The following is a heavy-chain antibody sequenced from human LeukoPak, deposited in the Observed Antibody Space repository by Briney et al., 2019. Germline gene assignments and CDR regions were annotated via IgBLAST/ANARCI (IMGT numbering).Heavy chain of an antibody. CDR1: GGTFSSYA. CDR3: ARAGYSSSWYRGNNYYYMDV. D-gene: IGHD6-13*01. J-gene: IGHJ6*03. CDR2: IIPIFGTA. V-gene: IGHV1-69*13. Sequence: ASVKVSCKASGGTFSSYAISWVRQAPGQGLEWMGGIIPIFGTANYAQKFQGRVTITADESTSTAYMELSSLRSEDTAVYYCARAGYSSSWYRGNNYYYMDVWGKGTTVTVSS.